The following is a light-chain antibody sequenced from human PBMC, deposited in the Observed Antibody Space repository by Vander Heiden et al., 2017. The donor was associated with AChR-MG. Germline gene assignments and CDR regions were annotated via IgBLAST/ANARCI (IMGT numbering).Light chain of an antibody. CDR2: KGS. V-gene: IGLV3-27*01. Sequence: SYELTLPSSVSVSPGQRARITCSGDVLAKKYARWFQQTPGQAPVLVIYKGSERPSGIPGRFSGSSSRTTVTLTISGAQVEDEADYYCYSAADNNSYVFGTGTKVTVL. CDR3: YSAADNNSYV. CDR1: VLAKKY. J-gene: IGLJ1*01.